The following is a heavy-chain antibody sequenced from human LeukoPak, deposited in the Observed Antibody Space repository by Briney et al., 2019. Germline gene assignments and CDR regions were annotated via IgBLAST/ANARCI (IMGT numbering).Heavy chain of an antibody. CDR3: AKDQEPYDTSEGI. CDR2: ISGSGGST. CDR1: GFTFSSYS. D-gene: IGHD3-22*01. Sequence: PGGSLRLSCAASGFTFSSYSMNWVRQAPGKGLEWVSAISGSGGSTYYADSVKGRFTISRDNSKNTLYLQMNSLRAEDTAVYYCAKDQEPYDTSEGIWGQGTMVTVSS. J-gene: IGHJ3*02. V-gene: IGHV3-23*01.